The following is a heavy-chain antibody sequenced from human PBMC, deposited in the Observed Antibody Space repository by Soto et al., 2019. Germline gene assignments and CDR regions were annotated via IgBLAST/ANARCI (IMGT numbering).Heavy chain of an antibody. CDR2: IKDKLYAFDA. CDR3: ARDAQGSPDY. Sequence: EVQLVESGGGMVQPGGSLRLSCAESGFTFNDYFMVWLRQAPGKGLEWVGLIKDKLYAFDAKYAASERGRFTITRDNSKCLLYLHMSGLKPEDTAVYFCARDAQGSPDYWVQGALVTVSS. J-gene: IGHJ4*02. V-gene: IGHV3-72*01. CDR1: GFTFNDYF.